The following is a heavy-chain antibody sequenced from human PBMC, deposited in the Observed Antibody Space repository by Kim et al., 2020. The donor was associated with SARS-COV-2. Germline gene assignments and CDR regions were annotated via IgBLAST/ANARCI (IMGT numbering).Heavy chain of an antibody. Sequence: ASVKVSCKASGYTFTSYGISWVRQAPGQGLEWMGWISVYNGNTDYAQKLQGRVTMTTDTSTSTAYMELRSLRSDDTAVYYCARSYDSIAYYGWLDPWGQGTLVTVYS. CDR3: ARSYDSIAYYGWLDP. CDR2: ISVYNGNT. CDR1: GYTFTSYG. D-gene: IGHD3-22*01. J-gene: IGHJ5*02. V-gene: IGHV1-18*01.